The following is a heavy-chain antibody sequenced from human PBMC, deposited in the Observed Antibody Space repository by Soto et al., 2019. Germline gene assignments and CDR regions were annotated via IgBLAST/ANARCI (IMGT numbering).Heavy chain of an antibody. CDR2: IIPIFGTA. CDR3: ARDCRGNCITIFGVVTAADGMGV. J-gene: IGHJ6*02. Sequence: GASVKVSCEASGGTFSSYAISWVRQAPGQGLEWMGGIIPIFGTANYAQKFQGRVTITADESTSTAYMELSSLRSEDTAVYYCARDCRGNCITIFGVVTAADGMGVWGQGTTVT. CDR1: GGTFSSYA. D-gene: IGHD3-3*01. V-gene: IGHV1-69*13.